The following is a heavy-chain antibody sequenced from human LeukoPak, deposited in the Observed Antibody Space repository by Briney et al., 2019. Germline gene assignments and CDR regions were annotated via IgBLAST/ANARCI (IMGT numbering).Heavy chain of an antibody. V-gene: IGHV4-34*01. CDR3: ARGPHYDFWSGSNWFDP. CDR2: INHSGST. J-gene: IGHJ5*02. Sequence: PSETLSLTCAVYGGSFSGYYWSWIRQPPGKGLEWIGEINHSGSTYYNPSLKSRVTISVDRSKNQFSLKLSSVTAADTAVYYCARGPHYDFWSGSNWFDPWGQGTLVTVSS. D-gene: IGHD3-3*01. CDR1: GGSFSGYY.